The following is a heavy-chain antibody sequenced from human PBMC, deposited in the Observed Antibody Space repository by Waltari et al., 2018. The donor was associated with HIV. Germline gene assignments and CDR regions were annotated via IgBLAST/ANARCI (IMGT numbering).Heavy chain of an antibody. CDR1: GLPFSIYD. D-gene: IGHD3-22*01. Sequence: EVQLVESGGGLVQPGGSLVRPCGASGLPFSIYDMGLVRQAPGKGLEWVSAISGSGGSTYYADSVKGRFTISRDNSKNTLYLQMNSLRAEDTAVYYCAKVADSSGPKDYWGQGTLVTVSS. CDR2: ISGSGGST. V-gene: IGHV3-23*04. J-gene: IGHJ4*02. CDR3: AKVADSSGPKDY.